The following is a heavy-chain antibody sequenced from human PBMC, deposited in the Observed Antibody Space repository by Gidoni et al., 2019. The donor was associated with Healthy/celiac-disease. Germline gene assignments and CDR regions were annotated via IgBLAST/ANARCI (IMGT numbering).Heavy chain of an antibody. D-gene: IGHD3-9*01. Sequence: EVQLVESGGGLVKPGGSLRLSCAASGFTFSNAWMSWVRQAPGKGLEWVGRIKSKTDGGTTDYAAPVKGRFTISRDDSKNTLYLQMNSLKTEDTAVYYCTTESYYDILTGYYNLGGYWGQGTLVTVSS. CDR2: IKSKTDGGTT. CDR1: GFTFSNAW. V-gene: IGHV3-15*01. J-gene: IGHJ4*02. CDR3: TTESYYDILTGYYNLGGY.